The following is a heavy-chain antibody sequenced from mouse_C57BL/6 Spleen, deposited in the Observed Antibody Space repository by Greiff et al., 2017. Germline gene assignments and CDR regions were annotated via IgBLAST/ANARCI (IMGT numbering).Heavy chain of an antibody. Sequence: EVKVVESGGGLVKPGGSLKLSCAASGFTFSDYGLHWVRQAPEKGLEWVAYLSSGSSTIYYADTVTGRFTIARDNAKNTLFLKMTSLRSEDTAMYCCARRWGNYKGVRDYWGQGTSVTVSS. CDR2: LSSGSSTI. CDR1: GFTFSDYG. CDR3: ARRWGNYKGVRDY. D-gene: IGHD2-1*01. J-gene: IGHJ4*01. V-gene: IGHV5-17*01.